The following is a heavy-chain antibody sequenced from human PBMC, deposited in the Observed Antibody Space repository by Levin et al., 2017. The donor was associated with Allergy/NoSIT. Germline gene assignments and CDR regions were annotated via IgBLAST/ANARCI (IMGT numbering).Heavy chain of an antibody. J-gene: IGHJ4*02. CDR2: IYPGDSDT. CDR1: GYSFTSYW. D-gene: IGHD2-15*01. Sequence: GESLKISCKGSGYSFTSYWIGWVRQMPGKGLEWMGIIYPGDSDTRYSPSFQGQVTISADKSISTAYLQWSSLKASDTGMYYCARRYCSGGSCYRYFDYWGQGTLVTVSS. CDR3: ARRYCSGGSCYRYFDY. V-gene: IGHV5-51*01.